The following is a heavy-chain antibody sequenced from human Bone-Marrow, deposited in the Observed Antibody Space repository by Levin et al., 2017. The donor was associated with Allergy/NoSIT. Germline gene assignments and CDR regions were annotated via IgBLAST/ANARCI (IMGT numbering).Heavy chain of an antibody. J-gene: IGHJ6*02. V-gene: IGHV3-49*03. CDR1: GFTFGDYA. CDR2: IRSKAYGGTA. CDR3: TLRGTLPGFYYYGVDV. Sequence: GGSLRLSCTTSGFTFGDYAMSWFRQAPGEGLEWVGFIRSKAYGGTAEYAASVKGRFTISRDDSKSIAYLQMNSLKIEDTAVYYCTLRGTLPGFYYYGVDVWGQGTTVTVSS. D-gene: IGHD1-26*01.